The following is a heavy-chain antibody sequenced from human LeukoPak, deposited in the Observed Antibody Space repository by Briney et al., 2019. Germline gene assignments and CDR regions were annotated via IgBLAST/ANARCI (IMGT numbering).Heavy chain of an antibody. Sequence: SQTLSLTCAISGDSVSSNSVTWNWIRQSPSRGLERLGRTYYRSKWYNDYALSVKSRITINPDTSKNQFSLQLNSVTPEDTAVYYCARGVTTDWFDPWGQGTLVTVSS. CDR1: GDSVSSNSVT. V-gene: IGHV6-1*01. CDR2: TYYRSKWYN. J-gene: IGHJ5*02. CDR3: ARGVTTDWFDP. D-gene: IGHD4-17*01.